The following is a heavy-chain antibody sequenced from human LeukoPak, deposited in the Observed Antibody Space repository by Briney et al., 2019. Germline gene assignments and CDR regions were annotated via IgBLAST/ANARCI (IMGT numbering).Heavy chain of an antibody. Sequence: GGSLRLSCAASGFAFRSYGMHWIRQAPGKGLEWVSAISGSGGSTYYADSVKGRFTISRDNSKNTLYLQMNSLRAEDTAVYYCAEGKVTPPFDYWGQGTLVTVSS. D-gene: IGHD5-18*01. CDR3: AEGKVTPPFDY. CDR1: GFAFRSYG. J-gene: IGHJ4*02. CDR2: ISGSGGST. V-gene: IGHV3-23*01.